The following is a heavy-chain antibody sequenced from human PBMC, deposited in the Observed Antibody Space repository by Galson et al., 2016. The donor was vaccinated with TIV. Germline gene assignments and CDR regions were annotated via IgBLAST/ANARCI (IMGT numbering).Heavy chain of an antibody. V-gene: IGHV5-51*01. CDR1: GYTFSSNW. CDR3: ARPWSSGWYDAFDI. D-gene: IGHD6-19*01. CDR2: IYPGDSDT. J-gene: IGHJ3*02. Sequence: QSGAEVKKPGESLKISCQVSGYTFSSNWIAWVRQMPGKGLEWMGIIYPGDSDTSYSPSFQGQVTISADKSISTAYLQWSSLKASDTAMYYCARPWSSGWYDAFDIWGQGTMVTVSS.